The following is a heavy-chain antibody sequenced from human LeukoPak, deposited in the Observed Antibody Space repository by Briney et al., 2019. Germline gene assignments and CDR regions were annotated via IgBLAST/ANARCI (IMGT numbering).Heavy chain of an antibody. V-gene: IGHV1-18*01. CDR3: AGEGEDVLWFGEF. D-gene: IGHD3-10*01. CDR2: ISAYNGNT. J-gene: IGHJ4*02. Sequence: ASVKVSCKASGYTFTSYGISWVRQAPGQGLEWMGWISAYNGNTNYAQKLQGRVTMTTDTSTSTAHMELRSLRSDDTAVYYCAGEGEDVLWFGEFWGQGTLVTVSS. CDR1: GYTFTSYG.